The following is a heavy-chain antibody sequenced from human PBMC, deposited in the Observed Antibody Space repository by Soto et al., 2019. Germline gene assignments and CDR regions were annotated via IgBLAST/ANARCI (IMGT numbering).Heavy chain of an antibody. CDR1: GFTFSSYG. J-gene: IGHJ6*02. V-gene: IGHV3-30*18. CDR2: ISYDGSNK. Sequence: QMQLVESGGGVVQPGRSVRLSCAASGFTFSSYGMHWVRQAPGKGLEWVAVISYDGSNKYYADSVKGRFTISRDNSKNTLYLQMNSLRAEDTAVYYCAKEAYSSSWLGTYYYGMDVWGQGTTVTVSS. D-gene: IGHD6-13*01. CDR3: AKEAYSSSWLGTYYYGMDV.